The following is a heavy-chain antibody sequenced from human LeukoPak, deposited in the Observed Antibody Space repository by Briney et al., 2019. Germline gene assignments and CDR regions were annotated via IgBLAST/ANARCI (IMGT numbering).Heavy chain of an antibody. V-gene: IGHV1-18*01. CDR1: GYTFTSYG. CDR3: ARGGFTIFGVGYFDY. J-gene: IGHJ4*02. CDR2: ISAYNGNT. Sequence: ASVKVSCKASGYTFTSYGISWVRQAPGQGLEWMGWISAYNGNTNYAQKLQGRVTMTTDTSTRTAYMELRSVRSDDTAVYYCARGGFTIFGVGYFDYWGQGTLVTASS. D-gene: IGHD3-3*01.